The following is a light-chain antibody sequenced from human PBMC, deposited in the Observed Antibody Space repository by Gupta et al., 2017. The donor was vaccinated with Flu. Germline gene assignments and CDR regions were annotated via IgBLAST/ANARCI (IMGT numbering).Light chain of an antibody. V-gene: IGLV3-9*01. Sequence: ALGQTARITCGVNNLGNKDVHWYQQKPGQAPVLVIYRDSSRPSGIPERFSGSTSGNTATLTISGAQAGDDAYYYCQMWDSTTVIFGGGTKLTVL. CDR3: QMWDSTTVI. J-gene: IGLJ2*01. CDR2: RDS. CDR1: NLGNKD.